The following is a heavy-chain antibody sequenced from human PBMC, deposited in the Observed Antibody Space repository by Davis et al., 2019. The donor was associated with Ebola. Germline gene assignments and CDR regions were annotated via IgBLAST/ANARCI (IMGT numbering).Heavy chain of an antibody. CDR3: AMDALGYCSSTTCYDRLGWFDP. CDR2: IIPIFGTA. Sequence: AASVKVSCKASGGTFSSYAISWVRQAPGQGLQWMGRIIPIFGTANYAQKFQGRVTITADEPTSTAYMELSSLRSEDTAVYYCAMDALGYCSSTTCYDRLGWFDPWGQGTLVTVSS. V-gene: IGHV1-69*13. CDR1: GGTFSSYA. D-gene: IGHD2-2*01. J-gene: IGHJ5*02.